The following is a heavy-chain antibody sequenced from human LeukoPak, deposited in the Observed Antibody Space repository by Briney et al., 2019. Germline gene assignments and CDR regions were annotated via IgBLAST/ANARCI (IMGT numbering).Heavy chain of an antibody. V-gene: IGHV3-48*02. CDR2: MSKSSSTM. D-gene: IGHD6-19*01. J-gene: IGHJ4*02. Sequence: GGSLRLSCAASGFSFSSYSMNWVRQAPGKGLEWLSYMSKSSSTMYYADSVKGRFTISRDNAKNSLYLQMNSLRDEDTAVYYCARAQWLALDYWGQGTLVTVSS. CDR1: GFSFSSYS. CDR3: ARAQWLALDY.